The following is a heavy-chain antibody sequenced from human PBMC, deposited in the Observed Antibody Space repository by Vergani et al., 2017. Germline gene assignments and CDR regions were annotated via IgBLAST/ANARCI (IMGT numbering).Heavy chain of an antibody. CDR2: IYYSGST. J-gene: IGHJ4*02. CDR1: GGSISSSSYY. V-gene: IGHV4-61*05. D-gene: IGHD4-17*01. Sequence: QLQLQESGPGLVKPSETLSLTCTVSGGSISSSSYYWGWIRQPPGKGLEWIGYIYYSGSTNYNPSLKSRVPISVDTSKNQFSLKLSSVTAADTAVYYCAKERYGDYLDYFDYWGQGTLVTVSS. CDR3: AKERYGDYLDYFDY.